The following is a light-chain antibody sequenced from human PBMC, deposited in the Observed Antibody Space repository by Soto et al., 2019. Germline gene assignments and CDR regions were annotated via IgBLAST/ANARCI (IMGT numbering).Light chain of an antibody. V-gene: IGKV3-15*01. CDR1: QSVSSN. CDR2: AAS. Sequence: IVMTQSPATLSVSPGERATLSCRASQSVSSNLAWYQQKPGQAPRLLIYAASTRAPGIPARFSGSGSGTEFTLTISSLQSEDFAVYYCQQYNNWPRTFGQGTKVEIK. J-gene: IGKJ1*01. CDR3: QQYNNWPRT.